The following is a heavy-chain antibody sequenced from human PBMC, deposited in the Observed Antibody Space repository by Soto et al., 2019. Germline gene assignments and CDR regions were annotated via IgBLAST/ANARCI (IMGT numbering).Heavy chain of an antibody. J-gene: IGHJ6*02. CDR3: ARTDTAMVIRGMDV. CDR1: GGSISSYY. Sequence: SETLSLTCSVSGGSISSYYWSWIRQAPGEGLEWIGYIYYSGSTNYNPSLKSRVTISVDTSKNQFSLNLRSVTAADSAVYYCARTDTAMVIRGMDVWGQGTTVTVSS. V-gene: IGHV4-59*01. D-gene: IGHD5-18*01. CDR2: IYYSGST.